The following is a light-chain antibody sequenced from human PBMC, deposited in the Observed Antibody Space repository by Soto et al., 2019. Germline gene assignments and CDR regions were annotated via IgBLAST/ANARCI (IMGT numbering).Light chain of an antibody. Sequence: QSVLTQPPSASGTPGQRVTISCSGSSSNIATNSVSWSQQLPGTAPKLLLYNNIQRPSGVPDRFSGSKSGTSASLAISGLQSEDEADYYCAAWDDSLNAYVFGTGTKVTVL. CDR2: NNI. V-gene: IGLV1-44*01. J-gene: IGLJ1*01. CDR1: SSNIATNS. CDR3: AAWDDSLNAYV.